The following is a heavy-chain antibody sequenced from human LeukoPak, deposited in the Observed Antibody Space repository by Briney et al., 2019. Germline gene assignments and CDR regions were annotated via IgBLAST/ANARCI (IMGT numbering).Heavy chain of an antibody. CDR1: GFSFSAYP. Sequence: GGSLRLSCAASGFSFSAYPMGWVRQAPGKGLQWLSGISASGDVTFHADRVKGRFAISRDNSKNTLYLQMTGLRAGDTAEYYCAKSLFTSATGTGRDFHIWGQGTMVTVSS. CDR2: ISASGDVT. V-gene: IGHV3-23*01. CDR3: AKSLFTSATGTGRDFHI. D-gene: IGHD1-1*01. J-gene: IGHJ3*02.